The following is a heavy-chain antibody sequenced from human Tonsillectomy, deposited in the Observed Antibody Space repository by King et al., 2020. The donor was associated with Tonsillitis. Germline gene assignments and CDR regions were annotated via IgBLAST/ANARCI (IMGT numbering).Heavy chain of an antibody. Sequence: QLVQSGGGVVQPGRSLRLSCAASGFTFSSYGLHWVRQGPGKGLEWVACISYDGRTKYYVDSVKGRFTISRDNSKNTLYLQMNSLRAEDTAVYYCARGGKGFVVVPAAVDSWGQGALVTVSS. J-gene: IGHJ4*02. D-gene: IGHD2-2*01. V-gene: IGHV3-33*05. CDR2: ISYDGRTK. CDR1: GFTFSSYG. CDR3: ARGGKGFVVVPAAVDS.